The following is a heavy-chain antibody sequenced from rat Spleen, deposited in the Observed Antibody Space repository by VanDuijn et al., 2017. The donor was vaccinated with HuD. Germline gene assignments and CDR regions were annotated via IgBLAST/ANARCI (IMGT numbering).Heavy chain of an antibody. J-gene: IGHJ3*01. CDR2: ISTSGGST. Sequence: EVQLVESGGDLVQPGRSLKLSCAASGFTFSNYGMAWVRQAPTKGLEWVATISTSGGSTYYRDSVKGRFTISRDNAKSTLYLQMNSLRSEDTATYYCTRVCLSPYNWFAYWGQGTLVTVSS. CDR1: GFTFSNYG. V-gene: IGHV5S13*01. D-gene: IGHD3-8*01. CDR3: TRVCLSPYNWFAY.